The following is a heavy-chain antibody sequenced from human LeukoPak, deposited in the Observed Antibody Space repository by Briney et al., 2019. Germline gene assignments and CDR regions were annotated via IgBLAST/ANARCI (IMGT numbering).Heavy chain of an antibody. CDR2: IYYSGSI. CDR1: GGSISSYY. J-gene: IGHJ6*03. CDR3: ARVRAARPSYYYYYMDV. Sequence: SETLSLTCTVSGGSISSYYWSWIRQPPGKGLEWIGYIYYSGSINYNPSLKSRVTISVDTSKNQFSLKLSSVTAADTAVYYCARVRAARPSYYYYYMDVWGKGTTVTVSS. D-gene: IGHD6-6*01. V-gene: IGHV4-59*01.